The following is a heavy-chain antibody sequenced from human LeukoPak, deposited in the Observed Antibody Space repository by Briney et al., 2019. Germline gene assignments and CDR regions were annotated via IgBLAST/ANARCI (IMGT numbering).Heavy chain of an antibody. J-gene: IGHJ5*02. CDR2: ISSSSSTI. V-gene: IGHV3-48*02. D-gene: IGHD4-17*01. CDR3: ARDLRGIGNH. CDR1: GFTFSNYN. Sequence: GGSLRLSCAASGFTFSNYNMNWVRKAPGKGLEWVSYISSSSSTIYYTDSVKGRFTISRDNAKNSLYLQMNTLRDEDTAVYYCARDLRGIGNHWGQGTLVTVSS.